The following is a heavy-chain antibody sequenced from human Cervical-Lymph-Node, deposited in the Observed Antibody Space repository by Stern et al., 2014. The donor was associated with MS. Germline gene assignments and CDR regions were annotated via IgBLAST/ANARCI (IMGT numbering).Heavy chain of an antibody. CDR2: IHDSGST. CDR1: GGSISSSGYY. D-gene: IGHD1-26*01. Sequence: QVQLVQSGPGLVKPSQTLSLTCTVSGGSISSSGYYWSWIRQPADKGLEWIGRIHDSGSTYYNPSLKSRVPISMDTAKNPFSPKLTSVTAADTAVYYCATTRWDLFTWNWFDPWGQGTLVTVSS. CDR3: ATTRWDLFTWNWFDP. J-gene: IGHJ5*02. V-gene: IGHV4-61*02.